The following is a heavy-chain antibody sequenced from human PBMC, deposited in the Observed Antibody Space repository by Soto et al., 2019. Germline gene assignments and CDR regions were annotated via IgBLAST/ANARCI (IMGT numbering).Heavy chain of an antibody. CDR1: GGSFSGYY. CDR2: INHSGST. CDR3: ARGPVVVVAATFYYYYYGMDV. V-gene: IGHV4-34*01. D-gene: IGHD2-15*01. J-gene: IGHJ6*02. Sequence: QVQLQQWGAGLLKPSETLSLTCAVYGGSFSGYYWSWIRQPPGKGLEWIGEINHSGSTNYNPSLKRRVTISVDTSKNQFSLKLSSVTAADTAVYYCARGPVVVVAATFYYYYYGMDVWGQGTTVTVSS.